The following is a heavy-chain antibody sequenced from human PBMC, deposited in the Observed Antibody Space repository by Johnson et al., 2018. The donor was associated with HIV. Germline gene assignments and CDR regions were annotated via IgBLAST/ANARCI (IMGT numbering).Heavy chain of an antibody. Sequence: MQLVESGGGLIQPGGSLRLSCAASGFTVSTNYMNWVRQTPGKGLEWVSTIGGGGGNTFYADSVKDRFTISSDIFKNTVYLQMNSLRDDDTALYYCVKRGGSGWGAFDVWGRGTVVTVSS. CDR3: VKRGGSGWGAFDV. J-gene: IGHJ3*01. V-gene: IGHV3-53*01. CDR1: GFTVSTNY. CDR2: IGGGGGNT. D-gene: IGHD3-22*01.